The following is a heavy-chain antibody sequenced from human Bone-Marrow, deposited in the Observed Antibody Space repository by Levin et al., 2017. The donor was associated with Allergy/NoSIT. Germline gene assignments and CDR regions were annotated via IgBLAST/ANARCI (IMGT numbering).Heavy chain of an antibody. CDR1: GGSFSGYY. Sequence: SQTLSLTCAVYGGSFSGYYWSWIRQPPGKGLEWIGEINHSGSTNYNPSLKSRVTISVDTSKNQFSLKLSSVTAADTAVYYCASKSHNCSGGSCYLFDYYYYMDVWGKGTTVTVSS. V-gene: IGHV4-34*01. CDR3: ASKSHNCSGGSCYLFDYYYYMDV. D-gene: IGHD2-15*01. J-gene: IGHJ6*03. CDR2: INHSGST.